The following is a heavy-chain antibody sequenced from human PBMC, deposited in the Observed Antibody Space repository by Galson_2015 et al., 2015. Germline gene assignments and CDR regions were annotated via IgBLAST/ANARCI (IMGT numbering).Heavy chain of an antibody. D-gene: IGHD6-19*01. Sequence: SLRLSCAASGFTFSNYAMHWVRQAPGKGLEWVAVISYDGSNKYYADSVKGRFTISRDNSKNTLYLQMNSLRAEDTAVYYCARDQGLWGQWLVDYWGQGTLVTVSS. V-gene: IGHV3-30-3*01. CDR3: ARDQGLWGQWLVDY. J-gene: IGHJ4*02. CDR1: GFTFSNYA. CDR2: ISYDGSNK.